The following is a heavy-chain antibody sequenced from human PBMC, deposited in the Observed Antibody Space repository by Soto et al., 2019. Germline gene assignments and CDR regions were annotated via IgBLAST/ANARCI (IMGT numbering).Heavy chain of an antibody. Sequence: ASVKVSCKVSGYTLTELSMHWVRQAPGKGLEWMGGFDPEDGETIYAQKFQGRVTMTEDTSTVTAYMELSSLRSEDTAVYYYATDSNYDYIWGKGGLDLWGRGTLVTVSS. J-gene: IGHJ2*01. D-gene: IGHD3-16*01. CDR1: GYTLTELS. CDR3: ATDSNYDYIWGKGGLDL. CDR2: FDPEDGET. V-gene: IGHV1-24*01.